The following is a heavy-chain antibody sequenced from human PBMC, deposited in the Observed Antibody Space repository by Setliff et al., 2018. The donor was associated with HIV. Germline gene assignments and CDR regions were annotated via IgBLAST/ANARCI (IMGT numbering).Heavy chain of an antibody. CDR1: GDSINSGSYY. J-gene: IGHJ5*02. D-gene: IGHD1-26*01. Sequence: SETLSLTCIVSGDSINSGSYYWGWIRQPPGKGLEWIGTIYNGGASHYNPSLKSRVIIFLDTSKNQFSLELTSVTAADTAVYYCARDIDVGAANWFDPWGQGTLVTVSS. V-gene: IGHV4-39*07. CDR3: ARDIDVGAANWFDP. CDR2: IYNGGAS.